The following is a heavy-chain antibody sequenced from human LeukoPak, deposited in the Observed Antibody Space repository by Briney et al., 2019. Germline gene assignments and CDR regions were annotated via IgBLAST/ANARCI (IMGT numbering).Heavy chain of an antibody. CDR3: VRHDGRGGATMGSLDS. CDR1: GGSISSSSYY. J-gene: IGHJ4*02. Sequence: PSETLSLTCTVSGGSISSSSYYWGWLRQPPGKGLEWVGSIYYSGSTYYNPSLKSRVTISVDTSKNQFSLKLSSVTAADTAVYYCVRHDGRGGATMGSLDSWGQGSLVTVSS. CDR2: IYYSGST. V-gene: IGHV4-39*01. D-gene: IGHD5-12*01.